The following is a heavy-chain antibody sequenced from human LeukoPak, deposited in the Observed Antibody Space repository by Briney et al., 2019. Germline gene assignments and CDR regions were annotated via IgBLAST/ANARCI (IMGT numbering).Heavy chain of an antibody. CDR2: ISVSGGSA. CDR1: GFTFRSYA. D-gene: IGHD3-22*01. CDR3: ARARNNYDSSGYSALDF. V-gene: IGHV3-23*01. Sequence: GGSLRLSCAASGFTFRSYAMSWVRQAPGKGLEWVSTISVSGGSAYYADSVKGRFTISRDNSKKTLYLQMDSLRAEDTAMYYCARARNNYDSSGYSALDFWGQGTLVTVSS. J-gene: IGHJ4*02.